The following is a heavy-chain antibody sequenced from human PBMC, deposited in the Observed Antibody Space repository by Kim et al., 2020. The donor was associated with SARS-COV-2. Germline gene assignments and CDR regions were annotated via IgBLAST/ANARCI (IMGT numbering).Heavy chain of an antibody. CDR2: IDSRGIT. V-gene: IGHV4-4*07. CDR3: PGGRSSGTADAFDA. D-gene: IGHD3-22*01. CDR1: GGTLTRYY. J-gene: IGHJ3*01. Sequence: SETLSLTCTVSGGTLTRYYWSWIRQPAGKGLEWIGRIDSRGITNYHPSLKSRISRSLDTSQDQFSLKLTSVTAADPATYFCPGGRSSGTADAFDAWGQGT.